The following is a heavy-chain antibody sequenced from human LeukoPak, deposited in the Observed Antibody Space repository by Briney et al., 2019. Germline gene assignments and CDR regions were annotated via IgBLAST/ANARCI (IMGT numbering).Heavy chain of an antibody. V-gene: IGHV1-8*03. J-gene: IGHJ6*03. CDR3: ARSIVATIFPYYYYMDV. D-gene: IGHD5-12*01. Sequence: ASVKVSCKASGYTFTSYDINWVRQATGQGLEWMGWMNPNSGNTGYAQKFQGRVTITADESTSTAYMELSSLRSEDTAVYYCARSIVATIFPYYYYMDVWGKGTTVTVSS. CDR1: GYTFTSYD. CDR2: MNPNSGNT.